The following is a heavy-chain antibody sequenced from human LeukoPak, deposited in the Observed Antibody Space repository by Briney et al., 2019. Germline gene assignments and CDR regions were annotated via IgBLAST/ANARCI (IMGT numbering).Heavy chain of an antibody. Sequence: GGSLRLSCAASGFTFSDEGMHWVRQAPGKGLEWVSFIHVDANEIYYADSVKGRFTISRDSSKNTLHLQMNSLRPDDTAVYYCAKDGSYGSSLDYWGQGTLVTVSS. J-gene: IGHJ4*02. V-gene: IGHV3-30*02. D-gene: IGHD6-6*01. CDR1: GFTFSDEG. CDR2: IHVDANEI. CDR3: AKDGSYGSSLDY.